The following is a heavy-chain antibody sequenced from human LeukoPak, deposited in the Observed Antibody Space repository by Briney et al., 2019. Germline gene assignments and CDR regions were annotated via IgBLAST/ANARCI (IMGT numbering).Heavy chain of an antibody. CDR3: ATNVQLERGGMSD. V-gene: IGHV1-24*01. CDR2: FDPEDGET. J-gene: IGHJ4*02. Sequence: GASVKVSCKVSGYTLTELSMHWVRQAPGKGLEWMGSFDPEDGETIYAQKFQGRVTMTEDTSTDTAYMELSSLRSEDTAVYYCATNVQLERGGMSDWGQGTLSPSPQ. D-gene: IGHD1-1*01. CDR1: GYTLTELS.